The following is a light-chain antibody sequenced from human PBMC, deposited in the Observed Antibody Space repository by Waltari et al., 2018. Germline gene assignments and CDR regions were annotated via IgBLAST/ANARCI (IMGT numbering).Light chain of an antibody. CDR3: SSFAGNNNVV. CDR1: SNAVGAYNY. Sequence: QSALTQPPSASGSPGQSVTISCPGTSNAVGAYNYVSWYQQHPGKAPKLIIYEVSMRPSGLPDRFSGSNSDNTAALTVSGLQAEDEADYYCSSFAGNNNVVFGGGTKLTVL. J-gene: IGLJ2*01. V-gene: IGLV2-8*01. CDR2: EVS.